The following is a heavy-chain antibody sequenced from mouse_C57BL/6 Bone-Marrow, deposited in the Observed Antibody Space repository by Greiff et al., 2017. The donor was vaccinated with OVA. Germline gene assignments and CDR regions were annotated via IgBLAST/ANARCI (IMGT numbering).Heavy chain of an antibody. CDR2: IYPRSGNT. CDR3: ARRVGNSPFGY. J-gene: IGHJ3*01. CDR1: GYTFTSYG. Sequence: QVQLQQSGAELARPGASVKLSCKASGYTFTSYGISWVKQRTGQGLEWIGEIYPRSGNTYYNEKFKGKATLTADKSSSTAYMGLRSLTSEDSAVYFCARRVGNSPFGYWGQGTLVTVSA. D-gene: IGHD2-1*01. V-gene: IGHV1-81*01.